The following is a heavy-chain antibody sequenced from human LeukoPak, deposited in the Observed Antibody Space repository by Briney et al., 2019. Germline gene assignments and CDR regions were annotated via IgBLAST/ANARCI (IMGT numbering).Heavy chain of an antibody. CDR2: IKQDGSEK. CDR3: ARDLYSSDY. J-gene: IGHJ4*02. D-gene: IGHD6-13*01. CDR1: GSTFSSYG. V-gene: IGHV3-7*01. Sequence: PGGSLKLSCEASGSTFSSYGMSWVRKAPGKGLEWVAKIKQDGSEKYYVDSVKGRFTISRDNAKNSLYLQMNSLRAEDTAVYYCARDLYSSDYWGQGTLVTVSS.